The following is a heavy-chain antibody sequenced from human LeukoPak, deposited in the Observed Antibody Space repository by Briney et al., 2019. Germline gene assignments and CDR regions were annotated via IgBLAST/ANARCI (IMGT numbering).Heavy chain of an antibody. Sequence: ASVKVSCKASGYTFTSYGISWVRQAPGQGLEWMGIINPSGGSTSYAQKFQGRATMTRDTSASTVYMELSSLRSEDTAVDYCARAPLRGYQLLYDFDYWGQGTLVTVSS. J-gene: IGHJ4*02. CDR3: ARAPLRGYQLLYDFDY. CDR2: INPSGGST. CDR1: GYTFTSYG. D-gene: IGHD2-2*02. V-gene: IGHV1-46*01.